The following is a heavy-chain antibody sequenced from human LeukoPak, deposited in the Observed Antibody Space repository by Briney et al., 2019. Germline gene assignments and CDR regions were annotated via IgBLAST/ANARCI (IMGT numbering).Heavy chain of an antibody. D-gene: IGHD6-6*01. J-gene: IGHJ4*02. Sequence: SETLSLTCAVSGGSISSNNWWGWVRQPPGQGLEWIGEIYHSGSPNYNPSLKSRVTISVDKSRNHFSLNLSSVTAADTAVYYCARAIAARWFFFDYWGQGTLVTVSS. CDR3: ARAIAARWFFFDY. CDR2: IYHSGSP. V-gene: IGHV4-4*02. CDR1: GGSISSNNW.